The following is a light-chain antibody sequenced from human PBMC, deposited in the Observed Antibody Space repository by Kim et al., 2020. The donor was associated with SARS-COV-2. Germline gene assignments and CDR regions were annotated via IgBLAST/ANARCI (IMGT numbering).Light chain of an antibody. Sequence: QSVLTQPPSASGTPGQRVTISCSGSTSNIGNYPVSWYQQVPGTAPKLLIYGNDERPSRVPDRFSGSKSGTSASLAISGLQSDDEAAYYCAAWDDTLYGRVFGGGTKLTVL. V-gene: IGLV1-44*01. CDR1: TSNIGNYP. J-gene: IGLJ3*02. CDR2: GND. CDR3: AAWDDTLYGRV.